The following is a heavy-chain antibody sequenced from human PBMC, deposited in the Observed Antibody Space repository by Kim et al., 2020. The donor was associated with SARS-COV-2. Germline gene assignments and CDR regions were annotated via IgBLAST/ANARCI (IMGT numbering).Heavy chain of an antibody. V-gene: IGHV3-11*05. CDR3: ARGLIAVAGTVLFDY. J-gene: IGHJ4*02. Sequence: GKGRSTISRDNAKNSLYLQMNRLRAEDTAVYYCARGLIAVAGTVLFDYWGQGTLVTVSS. D-gene: IGHD6-19*01.